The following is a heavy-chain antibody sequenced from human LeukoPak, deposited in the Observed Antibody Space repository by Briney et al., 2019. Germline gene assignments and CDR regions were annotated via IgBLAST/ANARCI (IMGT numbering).Heavy chain of an antibody. Sequence: QTGGSLRLSCAASGFTFSSYAMHWVRQAPGKGLEYVSAISSNGGSTYYANSVKGRFTISRDNSKNTLYLQMGSLRAEDMAVYYCARWSPGSGSYLRGHYDYWGQGTLVTVSS. CDR1: GFTFSSYA. J-gene: IGHJ4*02. D-gene: IGHD3-10*01. CDR2: ISSNGGST. CDR3: ARWSPGSGSYLRGHYDY. V-gene: IGHV3-64*01.